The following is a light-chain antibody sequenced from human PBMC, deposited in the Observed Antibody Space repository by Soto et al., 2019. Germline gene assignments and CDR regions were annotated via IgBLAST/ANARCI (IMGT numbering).Light chain of an antibody. V-gene: IGKV1-39*01. Sequence: DVLMTQAPYSLSASVGDRVTSTCRACQIIAGYLNWYQQKPGKAPKLLIYASSSLQSGVPSRFRGSGSGTDFALAISRRQPEDFATYYCHQSYSTPRPFGGGTKVQIQ. CDR3: HQSYSTPRP. CDR2: ASS. CDR1: QIIAGY. J-gene: IGKJ4*01.